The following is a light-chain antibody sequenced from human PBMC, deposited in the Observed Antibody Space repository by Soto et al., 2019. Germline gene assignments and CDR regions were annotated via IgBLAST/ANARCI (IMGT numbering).Light chain of an antibody. CDR3: QTWGAGMPV. V-gene: IGLV4-69*01. Sequence: QSVLTQSPSASASPGASVTLTCTLSSGHSSYAIAWHQQQPEKGPRYLMKLNSDGSHSKGDGIPDRFSGSSSGAERYLTISSLQSEDEADYYCQTWGAGMPVFGGGTKLSVL. CDR1: SGHSSYA. J-gene: IGLJ3*02. CDR2: LNSDGSH.